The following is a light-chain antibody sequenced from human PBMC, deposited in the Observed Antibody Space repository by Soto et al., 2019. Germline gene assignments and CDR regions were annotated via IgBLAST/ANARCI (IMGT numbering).Light chain of an antibody. CDR1: QNVLYSSNNKNY. CDR3: QQYYSHPLT. Sequence: DIVMTQSPDSLAVSLGERATINCKSSQNVLYSSNNKNYLAWYQQKPGQPPKLLIYWASTRESGVPDRFSGSGSGTDFTLTISSLQAEDVAVYYCQQYYSHPLTFGGGTKVEIK. V-gene: IGKV4-1*01. CDR2: WAS. J-gene: IGKJ4*01.